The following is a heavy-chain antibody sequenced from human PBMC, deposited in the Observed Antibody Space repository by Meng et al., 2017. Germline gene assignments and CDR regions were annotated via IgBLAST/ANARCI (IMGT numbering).Heavy chain of an antibody. V-gene: IGHV4-61*01. CDR2: IYYSGST. J-gene: IGHJ4*02. CDR3: ARGLTYYYDSSGYYFDY. Sequence: QVRLPEWGPEMGRRSESLAPTCTVCGGSVGSGSYVWSWIRQPPGKGLEWIGYIYYSGSTNYNPSLKSRVTISVDTSKNQFSLKLSSVTAADTAVYYCARGLTYYYDSSGYYFDYWGQGTLVTVSS. D-gene: IGHD3-22*01. CDR1: GGSVGSGSYV.